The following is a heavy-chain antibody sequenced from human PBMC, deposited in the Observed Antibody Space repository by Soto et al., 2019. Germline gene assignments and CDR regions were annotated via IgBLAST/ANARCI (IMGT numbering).Heavy chain of an antibody. Sequence: ASVKVSGKASGYTFTSYAIHWVRQARGQRLEWMGWINAGNGNTKYSQKFQGRVTITRDTSASTAYMELSSLRSEDTAVYYCARDLAGRSGYYKWFDPWGQGTLVTVSS. J-gene: IGHJ5*02. V-gene: IGHV1-3*01. D-gene: IGHD3-3*01. CDR2: INAGNGNT. CDR1: GYTFTSYA. CDR3: ARDLAGRSGYYKWFDP.